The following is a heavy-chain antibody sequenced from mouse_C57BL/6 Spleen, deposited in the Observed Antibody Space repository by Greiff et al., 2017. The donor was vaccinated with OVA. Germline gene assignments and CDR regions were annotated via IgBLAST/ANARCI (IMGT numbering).Heavy chain of an antibody. CDR1: GFTFSSYT. J-gene: IGHJ2*01. CDR2: ISGGGGNT. V-gene: IGHV5-9*01. Sequence: EVQLVESGGGLVKPGGSLKLSCAASGFTFSSYTMSWVRQTPEKRLEWVATISGGGGNTYYPDSVKGRFTISRDNAKNTLYLQMSSLRSEDTALYYCAREITGNFDYWGQGTTLTVSS. CDR3: AREITGNFDY. D-gene: IGHD4-1*01.